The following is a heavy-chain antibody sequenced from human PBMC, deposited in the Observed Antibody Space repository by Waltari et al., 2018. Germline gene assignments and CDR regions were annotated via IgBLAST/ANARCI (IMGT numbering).Heavy chain of an antibody. J-gene: IGHJ4*02. Sequence: QLQLQEAGPGLVKPSGTLSPICAVSGDYMSTSDYWSWVRQPPGKGLEWIGQVRGDGKTNYNPSFASRVTMSLDTSTYPFALKLTSATAADTALYYCARDRGRGLYLDTWGQGTLVTVSP. CDR1: GDYMSTSDY. D-gene: IGHD1-1*01. V-gene: IGHV4-4*02. CDR2: VRGDGKT. CDR3: ARDRGRGLYLDT.